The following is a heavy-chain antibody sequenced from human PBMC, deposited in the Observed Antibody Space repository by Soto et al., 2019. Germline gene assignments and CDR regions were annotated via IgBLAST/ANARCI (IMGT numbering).Heavy chain of an antibody. J-gene: IGHJ4*02. CDR2: IYYSGST. Sequence: SETLSLTCTVSGGSINSAGYYWSWLRQHPGQGLELIGNIYYSGSTNYNPSLKSRVTISIDTSKNHFSLNLSSATAADTAVYYCARVQTIFGRLTVFDXWGQVTLVTVSX. CDR3: ARVQTIFGRLTVFDX. D-gene: IGHD3-3*01. CDR1: GGSINSAGYY. V-gene: IGHV4-31*03.